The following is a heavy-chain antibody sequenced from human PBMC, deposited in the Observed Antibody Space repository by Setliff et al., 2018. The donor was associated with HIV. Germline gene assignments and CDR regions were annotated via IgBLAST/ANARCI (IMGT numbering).Heavy chain of an antibody. J-gene: IGHJ5*02. D-gene: IGHD3-10*01. V-gene: IGHV4-4*09. CDR3: ARRIDDSGSFPDKNWFDT. CDR1: GDSISSYS. CDR2: IFSSGST. Sequence: PSETLSLTCTVSGDSISSYSWNWIRQSPGGGLEWIGFIFSSGSTKYNPSLQSRVTMSIDTSKNQFSLRLTSVTAEDTAVYYCARRIDDSGSFPDKNWFDTWGQGSLVTVSS.